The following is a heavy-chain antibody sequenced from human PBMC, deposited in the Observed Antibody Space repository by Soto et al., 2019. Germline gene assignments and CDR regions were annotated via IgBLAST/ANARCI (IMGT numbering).Heavy chain of an antibody. Sequence: PSETLSLTCAVSGGSISSGGYSWSWIRQPPGKGLEWIGYIYHSGSTYYNPSLKSRVTISVDRSKNQFSLKLSSVTAADTAVYYCARTKYYYGSGSYYDYWGRGTLVTVSS. D-gene: IGHD3-10*01. CDR3: ARTKYYYGSGSYYDY. CDR1: GGSISSGGYS. CDR2: IYHSGST. V-gene: IGHV4-30-2*01. J-gene: IGHJ4*02.